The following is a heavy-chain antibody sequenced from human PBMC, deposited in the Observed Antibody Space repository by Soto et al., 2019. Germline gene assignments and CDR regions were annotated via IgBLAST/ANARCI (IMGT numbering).Heavy chain of an antibody. Sequence: GGSLRLSCAASGFTFSSYSMNWVRQAPGKGLEWVSYISSSSSTIYYADSVKGRFTISRDNAKNSLYLQMNSLRDEDTAVYYCARDSKSYHDSSGYYYFDYWGQGTLVTVSS. CDR1: GFTFSSYS. CDR2: ISSSSSTI. CDR3: ARDSKSYHDSSGYYYFDY. D-gene: IGHD3-22*01. V-gene: IGHV3-48*02. J-gene: IGHJ4*02.